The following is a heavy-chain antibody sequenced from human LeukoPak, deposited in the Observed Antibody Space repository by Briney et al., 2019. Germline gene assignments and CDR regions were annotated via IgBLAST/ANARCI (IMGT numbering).Heavy chain of an antibody. CDR2: ISGSSSYT. Sequence: PGGSLRLSCAASGFTFSDYYISWLRQSPGKGLEWISYISGSSSYTNYADSVKGRFTISRDNAKNSLYLQMNSLRAEDTAVYYCARTRYSSGWYPFDYWGQGTLVTVSS. V-gene: IGHV3-11*03. CDR1: GFTFSDYY. J-gene: IGHJ4*02. CDR3: ARTRYSSGWYPFDY. D-gene: IGHD6-19*01.